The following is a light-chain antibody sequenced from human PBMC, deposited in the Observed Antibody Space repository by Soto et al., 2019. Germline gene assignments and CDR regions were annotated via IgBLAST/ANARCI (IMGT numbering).Light chain of an antibody. Sequence: EIVLTQSPATLSLSPGERATLSCRASQSVSSYLAWYQQMPGQAPRLLIYDASNRATGIPARFSGSGSGTDFTLTISSLEPEDFAGYYCQQRINWPRTFGQGTKVDIK. CDR1: QSVSSY. J-gene: IGKJ1*01. CDR3: QQRINWPRT. V-gene: IGKV3-11*01. CDR2: DAS.